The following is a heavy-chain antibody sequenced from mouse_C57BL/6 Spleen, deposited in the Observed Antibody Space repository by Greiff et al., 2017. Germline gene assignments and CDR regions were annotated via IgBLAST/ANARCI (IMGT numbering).Heavy chain of an antibody. CDR1: GYSITSGYY. CDR3: ARKGAWFAY. J-gene: IGHJ3*01. CDR2: ISYDGSN. V-gene: IGHV3-6*01. Sequence: DVHLVESGPGLVKPSQSLSLTCSVTGYSITSGYYWNWIRQFPGNKLEWMGYISYDGSNNYNPSLKNRISITRDTSKNQFFLKLNSVTTEDTATYYCARKGAWFAYWGQGTLVTVSA.